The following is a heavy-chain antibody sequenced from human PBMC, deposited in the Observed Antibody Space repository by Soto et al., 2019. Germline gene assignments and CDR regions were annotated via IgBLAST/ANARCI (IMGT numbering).Heavy chain of an antibody. CDR3: ARAPARPDIVLMVYAIMEHDAFDI. CDR2: TYYRSKWYN. J-gene: IGHJ3*02. V-gene: IGHV6-1*01. Sequence: SQTVSRTCSISGGRFSSNSAACTWIRQSPSRGLEWLGRTYYRSKWYNDYAVSVKSRITINPDTSKNQFSLQLNSVTPEDTAVNYCARAPARPDIVLMVYAIMEHDAFDIWGQGTMVTVSS. D-gene: IGHD2-8*01. CDR1: GGRFSSNSAA.